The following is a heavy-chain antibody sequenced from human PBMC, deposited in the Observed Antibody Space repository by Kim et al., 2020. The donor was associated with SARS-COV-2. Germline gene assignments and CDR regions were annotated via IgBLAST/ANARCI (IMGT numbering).Heavy chain of an antibody. D-gene: IGHD6-6*01. V-gene: IGHV3-21*01. Sequence: YADSVQGRFTISRDNAKNSLYLQMNSLRAEYTAVYYCARGQVGSSSAFDYWGQGTLVTVSS. CDR3: ARGQVGSSSAFDY. J-gene: IGHJ4*02.